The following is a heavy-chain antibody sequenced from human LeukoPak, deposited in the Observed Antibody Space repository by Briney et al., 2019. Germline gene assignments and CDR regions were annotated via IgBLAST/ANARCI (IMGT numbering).Heavy chain of an antibody. D-gene: IGHD3-22*01. CDR1: GFTFSHYA. V-gene: IGHV3-30*03. Sequence: GRSLRLSCAASGFTFSHYAMHWVRQAPGKGLEWVAVISFDGTNKFYADSVKGRFTISRDNSKNALYLQMNSLKTEDTAVYYCTTVQSYYYDSSGYYIIDYWGQGTLVTVSS. CDR3: TTVQSYYYDSSGYYIIDY. J-gene: IGHJ4*02. CDR2: ISFDGTNK.